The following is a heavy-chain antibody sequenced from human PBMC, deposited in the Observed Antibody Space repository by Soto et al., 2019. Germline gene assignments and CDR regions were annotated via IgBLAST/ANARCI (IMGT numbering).Heavy chain of an antibody. CDR2: ISSSSSSI. D-gene: IGHD2-2*01. CDR1: GFTFSSYS. J-gene: IGHJ5*02. CDR3: ARQPCSSPSCYPNYFDP. V-gene: IGHV3-21*05. Sequence: PGGSLRLSCAASGFTFSSYSMNWVRQAPGKGLEWVSYISSSSSSIYYADSVKGRFTISRDNGENSLYLQMNSLRTEDTAIYYCARQPCSSPSCYPNYFDPWGQGTLVTVSS.